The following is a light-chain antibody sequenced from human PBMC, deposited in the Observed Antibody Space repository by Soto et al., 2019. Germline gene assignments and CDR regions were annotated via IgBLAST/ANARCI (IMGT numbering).Light chain of an antibody. V-gene: IGKV4-1*01. CDR2: WAS. CDR3: QQHYSTPWT. CDR1: QSVLNSSNNKKY. J-gene: IGKJ1*01. Sequence: DIVMTQSPDSLAVSLGERATINCKSSQSVLNSSNNKKYLAWYQQKPGQPPKLLIYWASTRESGVPDRFSGSGSGTDFTLTISSLQAEDVAVYYCQQHYSTPWTFGQGTKVEIK.